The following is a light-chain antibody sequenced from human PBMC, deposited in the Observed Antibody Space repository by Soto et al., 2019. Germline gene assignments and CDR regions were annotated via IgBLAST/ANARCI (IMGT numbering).Light chain of an antibody. CDR2: DAS. V-gene: IGKV3-11*01. Sequence: VLLTQSPATLSLSPGERATLSCRASQSVRTSLAWYQHNPGQAPRLVIYDASLRANGVPARFGGSGSGTDFTLTINSLEPEDFAVYYCQQRNVWPPITFGQGTRLEIK. CDR1: QSVRTS. CDR3: QQRNVWPPIT. J-gene: IGKJ5*01.